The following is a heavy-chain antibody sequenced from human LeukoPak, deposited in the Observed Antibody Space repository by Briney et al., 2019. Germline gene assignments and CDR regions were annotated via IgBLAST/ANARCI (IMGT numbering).Heavy chain of an antibody. CDR2: INAGNGNT. J-gene: IGHJ5*02. CDR3: ARYGSGSHQNWFDP. D-gene: IGHD3-10*01. Sequence: ASVKVSCKASGYTFTSYAMHWVRQAPGQRLEWMGWINAGNGNTKYSQKFQGRVTITRDTSASTAYMELSSPRSEDTAVYYCARYGSGSHQNWFDPWGQGTLVTVSS. V-gene: IGHV1-3*01. CDR1: GYTFTSYA.